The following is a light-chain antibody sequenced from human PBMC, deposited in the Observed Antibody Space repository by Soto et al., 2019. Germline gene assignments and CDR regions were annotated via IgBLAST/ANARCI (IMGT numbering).Light chain of an antibody. V-gene: IGKV3-20*01. CDR1: QSVSSSY. J-gene: IGKJ3*01. Sequence: EIVLTQSPGTLPLSPGERATLSCRASQSVSSSYLAWYQQIPGQAPRLLIYGASIRATGIPDRFSGSGSGTDFTLTISRLEPEDFAVYYCQQYDSSPFTFGPGTKVHIK. CDR3: QQYDSSPFT. CDR2: GAS.